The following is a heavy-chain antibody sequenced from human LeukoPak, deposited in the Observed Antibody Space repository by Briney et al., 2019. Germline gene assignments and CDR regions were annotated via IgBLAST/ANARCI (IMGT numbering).Heavy chain of an antibody. CDR2: IYYTGTT. CDR1: GGSISSGGYY. D-gene: IGHD5-18*01. CDR3: ARGTTDGYTYGRFDY. V-gene: IGHV4-31*03. Sequence: SQPLSLTCTVSGGSISSGGYYWSWIRQHPGKGLEWIGYIYYTGTTYYTPSLERRVTMSVDTSKKQFSRSMTSVTAADTAIYYCARGTTDGYTYGRFDYWGQGTLVTVSS. J-gene: IGHJ4*02.